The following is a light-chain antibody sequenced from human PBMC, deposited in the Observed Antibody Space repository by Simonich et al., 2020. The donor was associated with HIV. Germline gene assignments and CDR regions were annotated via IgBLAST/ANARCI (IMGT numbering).Light chain of an antibody. CDR3: QQYNGYSVM. V-gene: IGKV1-5*01. CDR2: DAS. J-gene: IGKJ1*01. Sequence: DIQMTQSPSTPSASVGDRVTITCRESQSISSWLTWYQQKPGKAPQLLIYDASSLQSGVPSRFSGSGSGTDFTLTISSLQPDDFATYYCQQYNGYSVMFGQGTKVEFK. CDR1: QSISSW.